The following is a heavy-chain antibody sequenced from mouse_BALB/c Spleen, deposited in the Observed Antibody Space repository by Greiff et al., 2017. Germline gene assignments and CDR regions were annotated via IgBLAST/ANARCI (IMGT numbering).Heavy chain of an antibody. D-gene: IGHD2-10*02. V-gene: IGHV5-6-5*01. CDR2: ISSGGST. Sequence: EVQLVESGGGLVKPGGSLKLSCAASGFTFSSYAMSWVRQTPEKRLEWVASISSGGSTYYPDSVKGRFTISRDNARNILYLQMSSLRSEDTAMYYCARGRYGNYGAYWGQGTLVTVSA. CDR1: GFTFSSYA. J-gene: IGHJ3*01. CDR3: ARGRYGNYGAY.